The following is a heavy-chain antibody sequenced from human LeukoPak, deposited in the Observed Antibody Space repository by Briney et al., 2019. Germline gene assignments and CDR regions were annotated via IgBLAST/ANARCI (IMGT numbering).Heavy chain of an antibody. CDR1: LDSTTSNF. CDR3: AREIVGGFNPGAY. CDR2: IHRSGST. D-gene: IGHD1-14*01. V-gene: IGHV4-4*02. J-gene: IGHJ4*02. Sequence: SETLSRTCTVSLDSTTSNFWSWVRQPPGKGLEWIGEIHRSGSTNYNPSLQSRVTISIDRSKNQIALELSSVTAADTAVYYCAREIVGGFNPGAYWGQGTLVTVSS.